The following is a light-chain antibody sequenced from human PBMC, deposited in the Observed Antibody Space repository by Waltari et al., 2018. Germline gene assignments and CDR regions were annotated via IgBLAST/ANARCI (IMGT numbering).Light chain of an antibody. CDR1: SDVGGSNY. V-gene: IGLV2-14*03. J-gene: IGLJ2*01. CDR3: ASWTDSDTLKLL. CDR2: DVT. Sequence: QSALTQPASVSGSPGQSITISCTGSDVGGSNYFSWYQQHPGKAPQVMIYDVTDRPSGVSNRFSGSKSGDTASLTISGLQAEDEADYYCASWTDSDTLKLLFGGGTKLTVL.